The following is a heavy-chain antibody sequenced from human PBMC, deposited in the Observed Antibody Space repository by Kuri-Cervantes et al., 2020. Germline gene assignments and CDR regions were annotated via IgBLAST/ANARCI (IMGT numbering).Heavy chain of an antibody. V-gene: IGHV4-39*01. CDR1: GGSISSGDYY. Sequence: SETLSLTCTVSGGSISSGDYYWSWIRQPPGKGLEWIGEINHSGSTNYNPSLKSRVTISVDTSKNQFSLKLSSVTAADTAVYYCARVKEGSGAFDIWGQGTMVTVSS. D-gene: IGHD3-10*01. CDR2: INHSGST. CDR3: ARVKEGSGAFDI. J-gene: IGHJ3*02.